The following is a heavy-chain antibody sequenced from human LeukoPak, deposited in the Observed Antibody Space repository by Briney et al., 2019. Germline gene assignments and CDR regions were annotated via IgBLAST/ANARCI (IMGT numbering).Heavy chain of an antibody. CDR3: ARPYCSGGSCYDAFDI. D-gene: IGHD2-15*01. CDR1: GYSFTSYW. CDR2: IYPGDSDT. V-gene: IGHV5-51*01. Sequence: GESLKISCKGSGYSFTSYWIGWVRQMPGKGLEWMGIIYPGDSDTGYSPSFQGQVTISADKSISTAYLQWSSLKASDTAMYYCARPYCSGGSCYDAFDIWGQGTMVTVSS. J-gene: IGHJ3*02.